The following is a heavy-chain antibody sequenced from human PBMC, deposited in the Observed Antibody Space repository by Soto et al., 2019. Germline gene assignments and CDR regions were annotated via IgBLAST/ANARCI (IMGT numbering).Heavy chain of an antibody. V-gene: IGHV3-23*01. CDR1: SFTFRSYA. CDR2: ISGSGDSR. Sequence: GGSLSLSSAASSFTFRSYAMSWVRQAPGKGLEWVSAISGSGDSRYYADSVKGRFTISRDNAKNTLYLQMNSLRAEDTAVYDCAKSRVRVVDFDYWGQGTLVTVSS. J-gene: IGHJ4*02. D-gene: IGHD3-10*01. CDR3: AKSRVRVVDFDY.